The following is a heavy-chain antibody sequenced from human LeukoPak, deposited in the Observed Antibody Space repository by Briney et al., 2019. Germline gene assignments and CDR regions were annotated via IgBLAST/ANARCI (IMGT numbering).Heavy chain of an antibody. J-gene: IGHJ5*02. V-gene: IGHV3-23*01. CDR2: ISGSGGST. CDR1: GFTFSSYA. CDR3: AKDGIWYYDSSGYFFS. D-gene: IGHD3-22*01. Sequence: GGSLRLSCAASGFTFSSYAMSWVRQAPGKGLEWVSAISGSGGSTYYADSVKGRFTISRDNSKNTLYLQMNSLRAEDTAVYYCAKDGIWYYDSSGYFFSWGQGTLVTVSS.